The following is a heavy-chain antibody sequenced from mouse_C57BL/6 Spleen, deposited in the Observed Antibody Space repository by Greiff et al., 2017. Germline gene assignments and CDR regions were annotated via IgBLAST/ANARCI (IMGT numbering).Heavy chain of an antibody. CDR3: ARSEYYYGSTRYFDV. D-gene: IGHD1-1*01. CDR2: IDPSDSYT. V-gene: IGHV1-69*01. CDR1: GYTFTSYW. Sequence: QVQLQQPGAELVMPGASVKLSCKASGYTFTSYWMHWVKQRPGQGLEWIGEIDPSDSYTNYNQKFKGKSTLTVDKSSSTAYMQLSSLTSEDSAVXYCARSEYYYGSTRYFDVWGTGTTVTVSS. J-gene: IGHJ1*03.